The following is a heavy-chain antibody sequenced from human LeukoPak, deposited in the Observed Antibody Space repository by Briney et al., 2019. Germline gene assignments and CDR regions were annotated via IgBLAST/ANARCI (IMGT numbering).Heavy chain of an antibody. CDR3: ARRGHGGAAAGKD. J-gene: IGHJ4*02. CDR2: INHSGST. V-gene: IGHV4-34*01. D-gene: IGHD6-13*01. CDR1: GGSFSGYY. Sequence: SETLSLTCAVYGGSFSGYYWSWIRQPPGKGLEWIGEINHSGSTNYNPSLKSRVTISVGTSKNQFSLKLSSVTAADTAVYYCARRGHGGAAAGKDWGQGTLVAVSS.